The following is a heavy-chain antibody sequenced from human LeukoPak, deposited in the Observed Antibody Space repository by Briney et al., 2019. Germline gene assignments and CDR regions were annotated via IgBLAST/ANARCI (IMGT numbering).Heavy chain of an antibody. CDR2: INHSGST. J-gene: IGHJ4*02. CDR3: ASPGGGPTDY. CDR1: GGSFSGYD. D-gene: IGHD3-16*01. V-gene: IGHV4-34*01. Sequence: PSETLSLTXAVYGGSFSGYDWSWIRQPPGKGLEWIGEINHSGSTNYNPSLKSRVTISVDTSKNQFSLKLSSVTAADTAVYYCASPGGGPTDYWGQGTLVTVSS.